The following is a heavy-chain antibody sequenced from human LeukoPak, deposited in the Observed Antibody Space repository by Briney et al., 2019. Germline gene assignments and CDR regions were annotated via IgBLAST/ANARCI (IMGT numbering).Heavy chain of an antibody. CDR3: ARDLSWYGMDV. Sequence: SETLSLTCTVSGGSISSYYWSWIRQPPGKGLEWIGYIYYSGSTDYNPSLKSRVTISVDTSKTQLSLKLSSVTAADTAVYYCARDLSWYGMDVWGQGTTVTVSS. D-gene: IGHD2/OR15-2a*01. CDR2: IYYSGST. J-gene: IGHJ6*02. CDR1: GGSISSYY. V-gene: IGHV4-59*01.